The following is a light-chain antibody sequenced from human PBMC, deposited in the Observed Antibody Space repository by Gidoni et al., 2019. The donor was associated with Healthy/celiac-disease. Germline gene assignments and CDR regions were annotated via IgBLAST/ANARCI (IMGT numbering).Light chain of an antibody. J-gene: IGKJ4*01. CDR2: WAS. Sequence: DIVMTQSPDSLAVSLGERATIHCKSSQSVLYSSNNKNYLAWYQQKPGQPPKLRIYWASTRESGVPDRFSGSGSGTDFTLTISSLQAEDVAVYYCQQYYSTPPLTFGGGTKVEIK. CDR1: QSVLYSSNNKNY. V-gene: IGKV4-1*01. CDR3: QQYYSTPPLT.